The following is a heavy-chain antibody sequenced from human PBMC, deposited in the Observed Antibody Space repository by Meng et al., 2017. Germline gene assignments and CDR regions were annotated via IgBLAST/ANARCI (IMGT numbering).Heavy chain of an antibody. J-gene: IGHJ4*02. CDR2: IYYSGST. CDR3: AGSSSWPFDY. CDR1: GGSISSSSYY. Sequence: SETLSLTCTVSGGSISSSSYYWGWIRQPPGQGLEWIGSIYYSGSTYYNPSLKSRVTISVDTYKNQFSLKLSSVTAADTAVYYCAGSSSWPFDYWGQGTLVTVSS. V-gene: IGHV4-39*07. D-gene: IGHD6-13*01.